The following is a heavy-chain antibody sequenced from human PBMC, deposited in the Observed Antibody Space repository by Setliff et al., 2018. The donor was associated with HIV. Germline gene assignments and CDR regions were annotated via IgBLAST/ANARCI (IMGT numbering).Heavy chain of an antibody. D-gene: IGHD3-10*01. CDR2: FDPKDGKT. J-gene: IGHJ6*02. CDR3: ARNFGLSPSGKYYYYYGMDI. Sequence: ASVKVSCKVSGYTLTELSRHWVRQAPGKGLEWMGSFDPKDGKTRYAQKFQGRVTMTRDTSINAAYMELRSLRSDDTAVYYCARNFGLSPSGKYYYYYGMDIWGQGTTVTSP. CDR1: GYTLTELS. V-gene: IGHV1-24*01.